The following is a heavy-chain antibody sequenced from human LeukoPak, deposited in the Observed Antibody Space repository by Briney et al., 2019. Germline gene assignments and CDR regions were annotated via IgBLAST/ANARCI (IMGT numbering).Heavy chain of an antibody. V-gene: IGHV4-38-2*02. CDR1: GYSISSGYY. J-gene: IGHJ4*02. D-gene: IGHD2-21*02. CDR3: ARVVRHIVVVTATPPSPYFDY. CDR2: IYHSGST. Sequence: SETLSLTCTVSGYSISSGYYWGWIRQPPGKGLEWIGSIYHSGSTYYNPSLKSRVTISVDTSKNQFSLKLSSVTAADTAVYYCARVVRHIVVVTATPPSPYFDYWGQGTLVTVSS.